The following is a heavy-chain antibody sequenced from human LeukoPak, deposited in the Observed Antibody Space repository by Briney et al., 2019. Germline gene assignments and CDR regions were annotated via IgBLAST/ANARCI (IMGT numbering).Heavy chain of an antibody. CDR1: GFSFSSYD. Sequence: GGSLRLSCAASGFSFSSYDMSWVRQAPGKGLEWVSVICASGSGTYYAGSVKGRFTISRDNSKTTLDLRMNSLRAEATSVYYCAIAGGGSYQSSLDFWGQGTLVTV. CDR2: ICASGSGT. J-gene: IGHJ4*02. V-gene: IGHV3-23*01. CDR3: AIAGGGSYQSSLDF. D-gene: IGHD2-15*01.